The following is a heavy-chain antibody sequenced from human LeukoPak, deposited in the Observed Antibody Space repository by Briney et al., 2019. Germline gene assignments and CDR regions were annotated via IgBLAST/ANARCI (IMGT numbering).Heavy chain of an antibody. D-gene: IGHD1-26*01. Sequence: GGSLRLSCAASGFTFSTYSLSWVRQAPGKGLEWVSWISYISSSSSISYADSVKGRFTISRDNAKNSLYLQMNSLRAEDTAVYYCARVRFGESWFDYWGRGTLVTVSS. J-gene: IGHJ4*02. CDR1: GFTFSTYS. CDR2: ISYISSSSSI. V-gene: IGHV3-48*01. CDR3: ARVRFGESWFDY.